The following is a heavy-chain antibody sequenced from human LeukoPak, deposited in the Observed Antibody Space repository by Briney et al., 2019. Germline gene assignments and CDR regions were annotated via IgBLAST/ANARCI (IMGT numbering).Heavy chain of an antibody. V-gene: IGHV1-8*03. Sequence: GASVKVSCKASGYTFTSYDINWVRQATGQGLEWMGWMNPNSGNTGYAQKFQGRVTITRNTSISTAYMELSSLRSEDTAVYYCARAYSSSSCYYYYYMDVWGKGTTVTVSS. J-gene: IGHJ6*03. CDR3: ARAYSSSSCYYYYYMDV. D-gene: IGHD6-6*01. CDR1: GYTFTSYD. CDR2: MNPNSGNT.